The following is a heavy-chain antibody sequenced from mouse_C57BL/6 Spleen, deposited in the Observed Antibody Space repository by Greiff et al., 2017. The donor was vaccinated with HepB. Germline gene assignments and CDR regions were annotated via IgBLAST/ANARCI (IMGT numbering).Heavy chain of an antibody. Sequence: EVKLVESGGGLVKPGGSLKLSCAASGFTFSSYTMSWVRQTPEKRLEWVATISGGGGNTYYPDSVKGRFTISRDNAKNTLYLQMSSLRSEDTALYYCARQHYGSSYGYVDVWGTGTTVTVSS. D-gene: IGHD1-1*01. CDR2: ISGGGGNT. J-gene: IGHJ1*03. CDR3: ARQHYGSSYGYVDV. V-gene: IGHV5-9*01. CDR1: GFTFSSYT.